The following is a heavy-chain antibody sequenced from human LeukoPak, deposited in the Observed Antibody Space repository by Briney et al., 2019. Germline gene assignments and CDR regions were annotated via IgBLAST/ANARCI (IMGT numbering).Heavy chain of an antibody. CDR2: ISTSSSYI. Sequence: GGSLRLSCAASGFTFSSYGMRWVRQAPGKGLEWVSSISTSSSYIYYADSVKGRFTISRDNAKNSLYLQMDSLRAEDTAVYYCARAYSGRYGLGYYYMDVWGKGTTVTISS. CDR3: ARAYSGRYGLGYYYMDV. V-gene: IGHV3-21*01. CDR1: GFTFSSYG. D-gene: IGHD1-26*01. J-gene: IGHJ6*03.